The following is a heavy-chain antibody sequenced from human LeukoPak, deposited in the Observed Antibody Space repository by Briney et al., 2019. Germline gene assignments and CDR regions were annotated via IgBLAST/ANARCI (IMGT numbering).Heavy chain of an antibody. V-gene: IGHV3-9*01. J-gene: IGHJ4*02. Sequence: GRSLRLSCAASGFTFDDYAMHWVRQAPGKGLEWVSGVSWNSGSIAYADFVKGRFTISRDNAKNSLYLQMNNLRPEDTALYYCAKDGRELLRWCDYWGQGTLVTVSS. CDR2: VSWNSGSI. CDR3: AKDGRELLRWCDY. D-gene: IGHD1-7*01. CDR1: GFTFDDYA.